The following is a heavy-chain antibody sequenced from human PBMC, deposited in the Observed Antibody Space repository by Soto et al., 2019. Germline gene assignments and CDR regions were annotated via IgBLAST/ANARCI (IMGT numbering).Heavy chain of an antibody. J-gene: IGHJ5*01. D-gene: IGHD2-15*01. CDR1: GFTFGDYA. Sequence: QVVESGGGLVKPGQSLRLSCAGSGFTFGDYAVAWFRQTPGKGLECIGFIRSERYGGTADYAASVKGRFIISRDDYRGVAYLQMDSHRSGDAGVYHCTLIPRNGRGAPFASWGQGTLVTVAS. V-gene: IGHV3-49*05. CDR3: TLIPRNGRGAPFAS. CDR2: IRSERYGGTA.